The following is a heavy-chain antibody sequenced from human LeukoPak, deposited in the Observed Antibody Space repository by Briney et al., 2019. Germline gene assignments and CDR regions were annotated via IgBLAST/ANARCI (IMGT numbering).Heavy chain of an antibody. D-gene: IGHD3-3*01. V-gene: IGHV4-34*01. CDR2: INHSGST. Sequence: SETLSLTCAVYGGSFSGYYWSWIRQPPGKGLEWIGGINHSGSTNYNPSLKSRVTISVDTSKNQFSLKLSSVTAADTAVYYCARALSPDDFWSGYTNDYFDYWGQGTLVTVSS. CDR1: GGSFSGYY. CDR3: ARALSPDDFWSGYTNDYFDY. J-gene: IGHJ4*02.